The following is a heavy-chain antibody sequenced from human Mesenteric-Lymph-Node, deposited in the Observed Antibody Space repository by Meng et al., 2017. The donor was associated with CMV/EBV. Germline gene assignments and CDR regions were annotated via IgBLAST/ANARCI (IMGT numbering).Heavy chain of an antibody. Sequence: ASVKVSCKASGYTFTNYYMHWVRQAPGQGLEWMAIINPSGGSSSYAQKFQGRVTMTRDTSTSTVYMELSSLRSEDTAVYYCATTLSGYEYYFDYWGQGTLVTVSS. CDR3: ATTLSGYEYYFDY. CDR2: INPSGGSS. CDR1: GYTFTNYY. V-gene: IGHV1-46*01. D-gene: IGHD5-12*01. J-gene: IGHJ4*02.